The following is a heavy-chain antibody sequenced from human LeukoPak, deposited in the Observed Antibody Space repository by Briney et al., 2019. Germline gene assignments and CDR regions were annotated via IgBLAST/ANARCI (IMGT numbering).Heavy chain of an antibody. Sequence: SETLSLTCIVSGGSISNYHWSWIRQPPGKGLEWIGFISYSGNTFYNPSLKTRLSISVDTSKNQFSLRLSSVTAADTAVYYCARYQSYYDSGGYYSFDHWGQGRLVTVSS. J-gene: IGHJ4*02. CDR2: ISYSGNT. V-gene: IGHV4-59*06. CDR1: GGSISNYH. CDR3: ARYQSYYDSGGYYSFDH. D-gene: IGHD3-22*01.